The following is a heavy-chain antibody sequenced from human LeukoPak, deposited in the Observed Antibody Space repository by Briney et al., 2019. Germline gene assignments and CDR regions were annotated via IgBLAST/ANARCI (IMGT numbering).Heavy chain of an antibody. CDR2: IYSSGNT. J-gene: IGHJ4*02. CDR3: ARLRWQLVGPYFDY. D-gene: IGHD1-26*01. Sequence: SVTLSLTCSFSGDSISTYYWSWIRQSPGKGLEWIGHIYSSGNTDYNSSLKSRVTISVDTSKSQFSLRLSSVTATDTAVYYCARLRWQLVGPYFDYWGQGILVTVSS. CDR1: GDSISTYY. V-gene: IGHV4-59*01.